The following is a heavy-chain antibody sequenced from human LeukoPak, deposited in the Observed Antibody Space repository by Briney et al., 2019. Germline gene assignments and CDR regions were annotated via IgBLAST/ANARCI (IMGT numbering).Heavy chain of an antibody. Sequence: PGGSLRLSCAASGFTFSSYAMSWVRQAPGKGLEWVSAISGSGGSTYYADSVKGRFTISRDNSKNTLYLQMNSLRAEDTAVYYCAKAIFGVVIIRDYYYYMDVWGKGTTVTVSS. CDR3: AKAIFGVVIIRDYYYYMDV. D-gene: IGHD3-3*01. J-gene: IGHJ6*03. V-gene: IGHV3-23*01. CDR2: ISGSGGST. CDR1: GFTFSSYA.